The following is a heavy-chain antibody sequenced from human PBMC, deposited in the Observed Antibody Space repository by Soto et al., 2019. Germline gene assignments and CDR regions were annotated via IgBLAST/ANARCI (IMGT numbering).Heavy chain of an antibody. CDR3: ARTPIRYVEWYYNMDV. V-gene: IGHV2-70*01. CDR2: IDWDDEK. J-gene: IGHJ6*02. Sequence: SGPTLVNPTQTLTLTCTAPGFSLSTSGMCVSWIRQPPGKALEWLALIDWDDEKFYSTSLKTRLTISKDTSKNLVVLTMTNMEPVNTGTYSCARTPIRYVEWYYNMDVWGQGTTVTVSS. D-gene: IGHD3-9*01. CDR1: GFSLSTSGMC.